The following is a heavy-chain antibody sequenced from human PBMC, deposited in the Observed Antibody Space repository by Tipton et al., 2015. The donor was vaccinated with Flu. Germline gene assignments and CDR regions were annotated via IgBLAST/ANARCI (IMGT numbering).Heavy chain of an antibody. Sequence: QLVQSGAEVKKPGESLRISCKGSGYSFTSYWISWVRQMPGKGLEWMGRIDPSDSYTNYSPSFQGHVTISADKSISTAYLQWSSLKAADAAMYDGARHVVAGTWGVDVDYWGQGPLVTVSS. CDR3: ARHVVAGTWGVDVDY. CDR1: GYSFTSYW. D-gene: IGHD2-21*01. CDR2: IDPSDSYT. J-gene: IGHJ4*02. V-gene: IGHV5-10-1*01.